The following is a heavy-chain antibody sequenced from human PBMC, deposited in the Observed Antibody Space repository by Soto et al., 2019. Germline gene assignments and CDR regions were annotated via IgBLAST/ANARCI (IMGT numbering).Heavy chain of an antibody. Sequence: QVQLVQSGAEVKKPGSSVKVSCKASRDTFSKYAFNWVRQAPGQGLEWMGWIIPIFGSRDYAEKFQGRLTITADESTSTAYMELRGLRFEDTAVYYCARGETYLGVWGQGTTVTVSS. J-gene: IGHJ6*02. V-gene: IGHV1-69*01. CDR3: ARGETYLGV. D-gene: IGHD3-16*01. CDR1: RDTFSKYA. CDR2: IIPIFGSR.